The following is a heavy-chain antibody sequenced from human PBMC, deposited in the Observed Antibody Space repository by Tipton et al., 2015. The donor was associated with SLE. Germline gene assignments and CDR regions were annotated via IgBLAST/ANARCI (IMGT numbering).Heavy chain of an antibody. CDR1: GGSISRSSHY. CDR3: AREGQYQGWFDP. CDR2: IYYSGRT. D-gene: IGHD2-2*01. V-gene: IGHV4-39*07. Sequence: LRLSCTVSGGSISRSSHYWGWIRQPPGKGLEWIGSIYYSGRTYYNSSLKSRVTISVDMSKNQFSLKLSSVTDADTAVCYCAREGQYQGWFDPWGQGTLVTVSS. J-gene: IGHJ5*02.